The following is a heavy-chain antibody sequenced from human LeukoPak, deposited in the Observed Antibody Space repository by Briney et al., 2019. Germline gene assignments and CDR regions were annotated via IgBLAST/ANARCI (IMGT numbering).Heavy chain of an antibody. D-gene: IGHD2-15*01. Sequence: PGGSLRLSCAASGFTFSSYAMSWVRQAPGKGLEWVSAISGSGGSTYYADSVKGRFTISRDNSKNTLYLQMNSLRAEDTAVYYCARVKVVHKKGHLDYWGQGTLVTVSS. V-gene: IGHV3-23*01. CDR2: ISGSGGST. CDR3: ARVKVVHKKGHLDY. CDR1: GFTFSSYA. J-gene: IGHJ4*02.